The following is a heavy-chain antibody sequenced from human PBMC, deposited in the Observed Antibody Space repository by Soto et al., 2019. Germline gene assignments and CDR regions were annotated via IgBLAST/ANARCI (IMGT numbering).Heavy chain of an antibody. CDR2: IWYDGSNK. J-gene: IGHJ6*02. D-gene: IGHD4-4*01. CDR3: ARADYSNYGSNYYYYYGMDV. V-gene: IGHV3-33*01. CDR1: GFTFSSYG. Sequence: LRLSCAASGFTFSSYGMHWVRQAPGKGLEWVAVIWYDGSNKYYADSVKGRFTISRDNSKNTLYLQMNSLRAEDTAVYYCARADYSNYGSNYYYYYGMDVWGQGTTVTVSS.